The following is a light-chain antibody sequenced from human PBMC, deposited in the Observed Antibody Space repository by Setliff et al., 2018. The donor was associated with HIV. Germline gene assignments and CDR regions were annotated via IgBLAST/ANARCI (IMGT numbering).Light chain of an antibody. CDR2: EVT. V-gene: IGLV2-14*01. CDR1: SSDIGGYNF. CDR3: SSYTSSSPYV. J-gene: IGLJ1*01. Sequence: QSALAQPASVSGSPGQSITISCTGTSSDIGGYNFVSWYQRHPGKAPKLMIYEVTNRPSGVSNRFSGSKSGNTASLTISGLQADDEADYYCSSYTSSSPYVFGTGTKVTV.